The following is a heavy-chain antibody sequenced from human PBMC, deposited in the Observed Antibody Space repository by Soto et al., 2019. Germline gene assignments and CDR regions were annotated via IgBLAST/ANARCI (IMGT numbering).Heavy chain of an antibody. D-gene: IGHD4-4*01. CDR3: AHLGGTTVTTRVNRIDP. CDR1: GFTFSSDA. Sequence: EVQLLESGGALVQPGGSLRLSCAASGFTFSSDAMNWVRQAPGKGLEWVSAISGSSGITYYADYVKGRFTIPRDNSKSTLYLEMNSMRAEDTAVYYCAHLGGTTVTTRVNRIDPRGQGTLVTVSS. J-gene: IGHJ5*02. CDR2: ISGSSGIT. V-gene: IGHV3-23*01.